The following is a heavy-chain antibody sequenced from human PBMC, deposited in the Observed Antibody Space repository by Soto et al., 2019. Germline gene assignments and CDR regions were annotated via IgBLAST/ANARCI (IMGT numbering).Heavy chain of an antibody. CDR3: ARDPPMTS. CDR1: GFTFSSYG. D-gene: IGHD2-21*02. V-gene: IGHV3-33*01. Sequence: QVQLVESGGGVVQPGRSLRLSCAASGFTFSSYGMHWVRQPPGKGLEWVAAIWYDGSNTYYADSVKGRFTIARDNSKNTLYLQMNSLRAEDAAVYYCARDPPMTSWGEGALVTVSS. CDR2: IWYDGSNT. J-gene: IGHJ4*02.